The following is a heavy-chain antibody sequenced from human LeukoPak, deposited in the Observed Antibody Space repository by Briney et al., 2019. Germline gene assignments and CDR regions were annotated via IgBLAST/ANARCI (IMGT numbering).Heavy chain of an antibody. CDR1: GGSFSGYY. Sequence: SETLSLTCAVYGGSFSGYYWSWIRQPPGKGLEWIGEINHSGSTNYNPSLKSRVTISADTSKNQFSLKLSSVTAADTAVYYCARRGYYSAYWGQGTLVTVSS. CDR3: ARRGYYSAY. D-gene: IGHD3-22*01. CDR2: INHSGST. J-gene: IGHJ4*02. V-gene: IGHV4-34*01.